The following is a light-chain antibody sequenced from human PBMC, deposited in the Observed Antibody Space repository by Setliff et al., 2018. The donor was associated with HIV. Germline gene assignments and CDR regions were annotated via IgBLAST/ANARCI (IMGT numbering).Light chain of an antibody. J-gene: IGLJ1*01. CDR2: EVN. CDR3: SSYTSISTYV. V-gene: IGLV2-18*02. Sequence: SVLTQLPSVSGSPGPSGTISCTGTSSDVGSYNRVAWYQQPPGTAPKLMIYEVNNRPSGVPDRFSGSKSGNTASLTISGLHAEDEADYYCSSYTSISTYVFGTGTKVTVL. CDR1: SSDVGSYNR.